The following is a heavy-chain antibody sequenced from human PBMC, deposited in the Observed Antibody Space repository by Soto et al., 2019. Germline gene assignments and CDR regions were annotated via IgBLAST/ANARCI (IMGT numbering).Heavy chain of an antibody. CDR2: IDPSDSYT. V-gene: IGHV5-10-1*01. J-gene: IGHJ6*02. CDR1: GYSFTSDW. Sequence: GESLKISCKGSGYSFTSDWISWVRQMPGKGLEWMGRIDPSDSYTNYSPSFQGHVTISADKSISTAYLQWSSLKASDTAMYYCASRQAAAGDHDLTFDVWGQGTTVTVSS. CDR3: ASRQAAAGDHDLTFDV. D-gene: IGHD6-13*01.